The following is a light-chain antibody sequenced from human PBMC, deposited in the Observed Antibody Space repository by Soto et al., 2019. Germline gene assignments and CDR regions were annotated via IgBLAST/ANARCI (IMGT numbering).Light chain of an antibody. Sequence: IVLTQSLGTLSLFPGERAALSCRASQSVSSSYLAWYQQKPGQAPRLLIYGASSRATGIPDRFSGSGSGTDFTLTISRLEPEDFAVYYCQRYVSPPITFGQGTRLEIK. J-gene: IGKJ5*01. CDR2: GAS. CDR1: QSVSSSY. V-gene: IGKV3-20*01. CDR3: QRYVSPPIT.